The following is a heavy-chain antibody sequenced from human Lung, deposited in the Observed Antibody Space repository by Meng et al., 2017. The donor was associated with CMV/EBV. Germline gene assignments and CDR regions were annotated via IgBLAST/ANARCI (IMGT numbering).Heavy chain of an antibody. CDR1: GFPFSRYW. Sequence: GESLKISCAASGFPFSRYWMSWVRQAPGKGLEWVANINQDESEKYYVDSVKGRFTISRDNAKNSLYLQMNSLRAEDTAVFYCAGGFWNPYYEDTHDFWGQGXLVTVSS. CDR3: AGGFWNPYYEDTHDF. D-gene: IGHD3-3*01. V-gene: IGHV3-7*04. CDR2: INQDESEK. J-gene: IGHJ4*02.